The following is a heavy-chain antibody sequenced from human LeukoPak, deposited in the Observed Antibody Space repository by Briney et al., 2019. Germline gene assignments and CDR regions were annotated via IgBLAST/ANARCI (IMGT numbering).Heavy chain of an antibody. V-gene: IGHV3-23*01. Sequence: PGGSLRLSCAASGFTFSSYAMSWVRQAPGKGLEWVSAISGSGGSTYYADSVKGRFTISRDNSKNTLYLQMNSLRAEDTAVYYCARGGAIYYYYYMDVWGKGTTVTVSS. J-gene: IGHJ6*03. CDR2: ISGSGGST. D-gene: IGHD1-26*01. CDR3: ARGGAIYYYYYMDV. CDR1: GFTFSSYA.